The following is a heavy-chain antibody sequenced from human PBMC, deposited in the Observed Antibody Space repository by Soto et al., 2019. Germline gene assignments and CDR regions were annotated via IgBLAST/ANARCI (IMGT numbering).Heavy chain of an antibody. D-gene: IGHD2-2*01. CDR2: IGVSGDT. V-gene: IGHV3-13*01. J-gene: IGHJ2*01. CDR3: AREYCGSSGGPGVLFLDL. Sequence: EVQLVESGGDLIQPGGSLRLSCAASAFTFSSYDFHWVRQTPERGLEWVSAIGVSGDTDYSASVKGRFTISTENARNSVFLQMNRLGAGDTAVYYCAREYCGSSGGPGVLFLDLWGRGTLVTVSS. CDR1: AFTFSSYD.